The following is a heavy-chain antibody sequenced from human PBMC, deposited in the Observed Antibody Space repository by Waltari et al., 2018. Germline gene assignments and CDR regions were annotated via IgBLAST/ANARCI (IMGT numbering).Heavy chain of an antibody. Sequence: QLQLQESGPGLVKPSETLSLTCTVSGGSISSSSYYWGWIRQPPGKGLEWIGGIDYSGSTSYNPSLKSRVTISVDTSKNQFSLKLSSVTAADTAVYYCARDLFTMVQGVINWFDPWGQGTLVTVSS. V-gene: IGHV4-39*07. CDR3: ARDLFTMVQGVINWFDP. D-gene: IGHD3-10*01. CDR1: GGSISSSSYY. J-gene: IGHJ5*02. CDR2: IDYSGST.